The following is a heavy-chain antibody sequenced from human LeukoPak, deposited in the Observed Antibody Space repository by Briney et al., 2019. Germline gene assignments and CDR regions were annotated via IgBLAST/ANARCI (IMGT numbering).Heavy chain of an antibody. CDR3: ARDGGGYYDSSGYYYED. D-gene: IGHD3-22*01. CDR1: GYTFTSYG. Sequence: ASVKVSCKASGYTFTSYGISWVRQAPGQGLEWMGWISAYNGNTDYAQKLQGRVTMTTDTSTSTAYMELRSLRSDDTAVYYCARDGGGYYDSSGYYYEDWGQGTLVTVSS. CDR2: ISAYNGNT. V-gene: IGHV1-18*01. J-gene: IGHJ4*02.